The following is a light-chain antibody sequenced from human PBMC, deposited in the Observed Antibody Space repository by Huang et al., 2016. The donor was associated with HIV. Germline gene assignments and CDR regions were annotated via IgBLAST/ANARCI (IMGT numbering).Light chain of an antibody. CDR1: QNINTN. V-gene: IGKV3-15*01. CDR2: AAS. CDR3: QQYNDWPRS. Sequence: EIVMTQSPGTLSVAPGERAPLSCRASQNINTNLAWFTQKPGQAPRLLIYAASSRTADFPARFSGSGSRTEFTLTISSLQSEDIAVYYCQQYNDWPRSFGQGTKVEIK. J-gene: IGKJ1*01.